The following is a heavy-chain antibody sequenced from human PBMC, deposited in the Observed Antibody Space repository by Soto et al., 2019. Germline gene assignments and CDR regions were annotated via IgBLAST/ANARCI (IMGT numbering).Heavy chain of an antibody. J-gene: IGHJ4*02. V-gene: IGHV3-23*01. Sequence: EVQLLESGGGVVQPGGSLRLSCVASGFNFKKLARAWFRQAPGEGLEWVSGISCCGGSTSYADSVKGRFSIARDDSKNTLSLQMNSLRVEDTAQYYCAKADGEQWLVPHLDNWGQGTLVTVS. CDR1: GFNFKKLA. CDR2: ISCCGGST. CDR3: AKADGEQWLVPHLDN. D-gene: IGHD6-19*01.